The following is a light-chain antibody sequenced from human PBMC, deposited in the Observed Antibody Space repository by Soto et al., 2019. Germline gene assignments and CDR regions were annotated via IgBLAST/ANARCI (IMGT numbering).Light chain of an antibody. CDR1: QSISSN. CDR3: HQYENWPQT. CDR2: RAS. J-gene: IGKJ1*01. V-gene: IGKV3-15*01. Sequence: TQSPATLSVSPGERATLSCRASQSISSNLAWYQQKLGQAPRLLIYRASTRATGIPARFSGSGSGTEFTLTISSLQSEDFALYYCHQYENWPQTFGQGTKVDIK.